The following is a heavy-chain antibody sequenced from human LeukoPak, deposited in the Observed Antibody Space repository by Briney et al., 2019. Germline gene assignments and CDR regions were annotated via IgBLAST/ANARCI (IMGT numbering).Heavy chain of an antibody. Sequence: TPGGSLRLSCAASGFTFSDYYMSWIRQAPGKGLEWVSYISSSSSYTNYADSVKGRFTITRDNAKNSLYLQMNSLRAEDTAVYYCARDYLTGWNPPDYWGQGTLVTVSS. CDR3: ARDYLTGWNPPDY. D-gene: IGHD1-14*01. V-gene: IGHV3-11*06. J-gene: IGHJ4*02. CDR2: ISSSSSYT. CDR1: GFTFSDYY.